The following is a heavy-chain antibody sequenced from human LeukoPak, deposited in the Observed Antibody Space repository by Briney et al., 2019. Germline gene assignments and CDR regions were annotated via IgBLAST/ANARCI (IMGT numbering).Heavy chain of an antibody. Sequence: GGSLRLSCAASGFTFTNYGMSWVRQAPGKGLEWVSGISGSGEGTDYADSVKGRFTISRDNSKNSLYLQMNSLRAEDTAVYYCARGPTMKMDVWGKGTTVTVSS. J-gene: IGHJ6*04. V-gene: IGHV3-23*01. CDR2: ISGSGEGT. CDR1: GFTFTNYG. D-gene: IGHD3-22*01. CDR3: ARGPTMKMDV.